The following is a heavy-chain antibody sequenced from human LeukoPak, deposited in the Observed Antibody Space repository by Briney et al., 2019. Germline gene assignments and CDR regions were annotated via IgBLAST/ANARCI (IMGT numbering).Heavy chain of an antibody. Sequence: GASVKVSCKASGGTFSSYAISWVRQAPGQGLEWMGRIIPILGIANCAQKFQGRVTITADKSTSTAYMELSSLRSEDTAVYYCARTQRSRSLGTMIVGEDFDYWGQGTLVTVSS. CDR1: GGTFSSYA. J-gene: IGHJ4*02. CDR3: ARTQRSRSLGTMIVGEDFDY. CDR2: IIPILGIA. V-gene: IGHV1-69*04. D-gene: IGHD3-22*01.